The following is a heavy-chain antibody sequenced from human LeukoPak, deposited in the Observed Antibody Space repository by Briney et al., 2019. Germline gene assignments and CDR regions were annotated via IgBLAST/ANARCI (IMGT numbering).Heavy chain of an antibody. D-gene: IGHD6-13*01. CDR1: GGSFSGYY. V-gene: IGHV4-34*01. Sequence: PSETLSLTCAVYGGSFSGYYWSWIRQPPGKGLEWIGEINHSGSTNYNPSLKSRVIISVDTSKNQFSLKLSSVTAADTAVYYCASDAAAGSLLESDYWGQGTLVTVSS. CDR3: ASDAAAGSLLESDY. J-gene: IGHJ4*02. CDR2: INHSGST.